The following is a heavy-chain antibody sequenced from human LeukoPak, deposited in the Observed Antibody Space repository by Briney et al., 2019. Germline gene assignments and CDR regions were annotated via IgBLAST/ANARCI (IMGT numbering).Heavy chain of an antibody. CDR2: INHSGTT. V-gene: IGHV4-34*01. J-gene: IGHJ4*02. D-gene: IGHD4-17*01. Sequence: PSETLSLTCAVYGGSFSGYYWSWIRQPPGKGLEWIGEINHSGTTNYNPSLKSRVTISVDTSKNQFSLKLSSVTAADTAVYYCAITRFPTGLFDYWGQGTLVTVSS. CDR3: AITRFPTGLFDY. CDR1: GGSFSGYY.